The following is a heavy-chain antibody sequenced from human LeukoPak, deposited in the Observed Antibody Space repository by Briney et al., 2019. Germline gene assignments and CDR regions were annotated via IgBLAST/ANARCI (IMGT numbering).Heavy chain of an antibody. V-gene: IGHV1-69*01. CDR3: ARGAGGIDAFDI. D-gene: IGHD1-26*01. J-gene: IGHJ3*02. CDR2: IIPIFGTA. Sequence: SVKVSCKASGGTFSSYAINWVRQAPGQGLEWMGGIIPIFGTANYAQKFQGRVTITADESTSTAYMELSSLRSEDTAVYYCARGAGGIDAFDIWGQGTKVTVSS. CDR1: GGTFSSYA.